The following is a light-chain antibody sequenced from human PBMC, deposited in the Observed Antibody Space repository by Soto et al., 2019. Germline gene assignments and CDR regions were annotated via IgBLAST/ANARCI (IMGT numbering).Light chain of an antibody. CDR3: GSYTSSSTYV. V-gene: IGLV2-14*01. J-gene: IGLJ1*01. CDR1: SGDVGGYKF. Sequence: QSVLTQPASVSGSPGQSITIYCTGTSGDVGGYKFVSWYQQHPGKAPKLMIYEVSNRPSGVSNRFSGSKSGNTASLTISGLQAEDEADYFCGSYTSSSTYVFGTGTQLTVL. CDR2: EVS.